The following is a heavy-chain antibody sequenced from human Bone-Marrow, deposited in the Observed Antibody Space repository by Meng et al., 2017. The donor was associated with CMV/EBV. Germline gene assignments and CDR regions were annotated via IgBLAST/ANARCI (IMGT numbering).Heavy chain of an antibody. Sequence: GESLKISCAASGFTFSDYYMSWIRQAPGKGLEWVSYISSSGSTIYYADSVKGRFTISRDNAKNSLYLQMNSLRAEDTAVYYCARDSAVAGENYYYYGMDVWGQGTTVTSP. J-gene: IGHJ6*02. V-gene: IGHV3-11*01. CDR2: ISSSGSTI. CDR1: GFTFSDYY. CDR3: ARDSAVAGENYYYYGMDV. D-gene: IGHD6-19*01.